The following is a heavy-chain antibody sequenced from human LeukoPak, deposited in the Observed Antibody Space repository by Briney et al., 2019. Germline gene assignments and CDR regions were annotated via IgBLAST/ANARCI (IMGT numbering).Heavy chain of an antibody. J-gene: IGHJ3*02. CDR2: INHSGST. Sequence: SETLSLTCTVSGGSISSGGHSWSWIRQPPGKGLEWIGEINHSGSTNYNPSLKSRVTISVDTSKNQFSLKLSSVTAADTAVYYCARLFSSGYYPLDAFDIWGQGTMVTVSS. V-gene: IGHV4-30-2*01. D-gene: IGHD3-22*01. CDR1: GGSISSGGHS. CDR3: ARLFSSGYYPLDAFDI.